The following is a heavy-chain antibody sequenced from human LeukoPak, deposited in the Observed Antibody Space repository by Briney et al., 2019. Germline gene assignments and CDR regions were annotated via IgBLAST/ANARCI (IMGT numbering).Heavy chain of an antibody. CDR2: ISGSGGST. CDR1: GFTFSSYG. Sequence: GGSLRLSCAASGFTFSSYGMSWVRQAPGKGLEWVSGISGSGGSTYYADSVKGRFTISRDNAKNSLCLQMNSLRAEDTAVYYCARASGSYQVSDYWGQGTLVTVSS. CDR3: ARASGSYQVSDY. J-gene: IGHJ4*02. V-gene: IGHV3-23*01. D-gene: IGHD1-26*01.